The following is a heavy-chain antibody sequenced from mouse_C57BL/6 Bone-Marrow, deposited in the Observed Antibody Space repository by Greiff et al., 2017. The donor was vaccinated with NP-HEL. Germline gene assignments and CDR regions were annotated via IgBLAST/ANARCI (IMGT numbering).Heavy chain of an antibody. CDR1: GFNIKDDY. CDR2: IDPENGDT. D-gene: IGHD2-4*01. J-gene: IGHJ2*01. Sequence: EVHLVESGAELVRPGASVKLSCTASGFNIKDDYMHWVKQRPEQGLEWIGWIDPENGDTEYASKFQGKATITADTSSNAAYLQISSLTSEDTAVYYCTTHTVIRKYRGQGTTLTVSS. CDR3: TTHTVIRKY. V-gene: IGHV14-4*01.